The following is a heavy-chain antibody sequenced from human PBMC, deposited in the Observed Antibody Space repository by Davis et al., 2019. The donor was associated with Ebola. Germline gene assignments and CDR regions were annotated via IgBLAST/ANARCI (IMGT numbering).Heavy chain of an antibody. CDR3: ATNDYGDYLYFLH. CDR2: INVANGKT. J-gene: IGHJ1*01. D-gene: IGHD4-17*01. Sequence: AASVKVSCKASGYSFTNSAMHWVRQAPGQRLEWLGWINVANGKTKFSQNFQGRVTIASDTSANTVYMELSSLTSDDTAVYYCATNDYGDYLYFLHWGQGTLVTVSS. V-gene: IGHV1-3*01. CDR1: GYSFTNSA.